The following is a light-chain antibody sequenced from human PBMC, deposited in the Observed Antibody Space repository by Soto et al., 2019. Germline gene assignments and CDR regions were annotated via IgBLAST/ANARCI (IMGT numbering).Light chain of an antibody. CDR2: DAS. J-gene: IGKJ4*01. V-gene: IGKV3-11*01. Sequence: EIVLTQSPATLSLSPGERATLSCRASQSVSSYLAWYQQKPGQAPRLLIYDASNRATCIPARFSGSGSGTDFTLTISSLEPEDFAVYYCQQRSNWPPFTFGGGTKVEIK. CDR3: QQRSNWPPFT. CDR1: QSVSSY.